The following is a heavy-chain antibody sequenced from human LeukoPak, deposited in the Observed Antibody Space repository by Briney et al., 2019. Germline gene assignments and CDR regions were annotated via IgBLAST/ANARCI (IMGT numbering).Heavy chain of an antibody. Sequence: GGSLRLSCAASGFTVSSNYMSWVRQAPGKGLEWGSVIYSGGSTYYADSVKGRFTISRDNSKNTLYLQMNSLRAEDTAVYYCASALWGGYYFDYWGQGTLVTVSS. CDR3: ASALWGGYYFDY. J-gene: IGHJ4*02. D-gene: IGHD2-21*01. CDR2: IYSGGST. CDR1: GFTVSSNY. V-gene: IGHV3-53*01.